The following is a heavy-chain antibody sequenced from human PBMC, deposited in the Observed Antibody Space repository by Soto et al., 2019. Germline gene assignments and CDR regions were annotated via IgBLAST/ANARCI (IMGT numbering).Heavy chain of an antibody. CDR1: GGSISSYY. CDR3: ARVWVRRGWRPRPHYFDY. J-gene: IGHJ4*02. D-gene: IGHD6-19*01. Sequence: PSETLSLTCTVSGGSISSYYWSWIRQPPGKGLEWIGYIYYSGSTNYNPSLKSRVTISVDTSKNQFSLKLSSVTAADTAVYYCARVWVRRGWRPRPHYFDYWGQGTLVTVSS. V-gene: IGHV4-59*01. CDR2: IYYSGST.